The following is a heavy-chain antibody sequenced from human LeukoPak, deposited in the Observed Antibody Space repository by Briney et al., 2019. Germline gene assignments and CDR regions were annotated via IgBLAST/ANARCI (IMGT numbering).Heavy chain of an antibody. Sequence: SVKVSCKASGGTFSSYTISWVRQAPGQGLEWMGRIIPILGIANYAQKFQGRVPITADKSTSTAYMELSSLRSEDTAVYYCDGYDSSGYYAFDIWGQGTMVTVSS. CDR2: IIPILGIA. V-gene: IGHV1-69*02. CDR3: DGYDSSGYYAFDI. CDR1: GGTFSSYT. J-gene: IGHJ3*02. D-gene: IGHD3-22*01.